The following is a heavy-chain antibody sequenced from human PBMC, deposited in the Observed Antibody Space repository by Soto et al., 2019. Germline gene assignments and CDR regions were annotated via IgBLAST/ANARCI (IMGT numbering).Heavy chain of an antibody. CDR1: GGSINTATHS. V-gene: IGHV4-30-2*01. D-gene: IGHD4-4*01. Sequence: QLQLQESGSGLVKPSQTLSLTCAVSGGSINTATHSWSWIRQPPGKGLEWIGYIYHSGSTYYNPSVKRRVTMSIDKANNPGSLGLRSVTAADTAVYYSAPGWALTTTGDDYWGQGILVTVSS. J-gene: IGHJ4*02. CDR2: IYHSGST. CDR3: APGWALTTTGDDY.